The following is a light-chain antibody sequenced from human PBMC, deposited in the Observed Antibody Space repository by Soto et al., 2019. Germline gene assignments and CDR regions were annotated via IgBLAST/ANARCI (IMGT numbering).Light chain of an antibody. CDR1: QSVSSH. V-gene: IGKV3-11*01. J-gene: IGKJ5*01. CDR3: QQGGNWPLT. CDR2: DAS. Sequence: EIVLTQSPATLSLSPGERATVSCRASQSVSSHLAWYQQKRGQAPRLPIYDASSRASGIPARFSGSGSGTDFTLTISSLEPEDFAVYYCQQGGNWPLTFGQGTRLEIK.